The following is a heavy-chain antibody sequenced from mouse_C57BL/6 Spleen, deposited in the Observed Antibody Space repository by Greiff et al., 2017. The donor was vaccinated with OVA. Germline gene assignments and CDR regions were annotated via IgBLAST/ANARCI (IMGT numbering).Heavy chain of an antibody. CDR3: ARGELDY. Sequence: VQLQQSGPELVKPGASVKISCKASGYAFSSSWMNWVKQRPGKGLEWIGRIYPGDGDTNYNGKFKGKATLTADKSSSTAYMQLSRLTSEDSAVYFCARGELDYWGQGTTLTVSS. J-gene: IGHJ2*01. D-gene: IGHD1-3*01. CDR1: GYAFSSSW. CDR2: IYPGDGDT. V-gene: IGHV1-82*01.